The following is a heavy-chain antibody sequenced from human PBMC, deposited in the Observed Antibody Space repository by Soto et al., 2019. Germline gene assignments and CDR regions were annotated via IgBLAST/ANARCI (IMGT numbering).Heavy chain of an antibody. Sequence: PGGSLRLSCAASGFTFSSYAMSWVRQAPGKGLEWVSAISGSGGSTYYADSVKGRFTISRDNSKNTLYLQMNSLRAEDTAVYYCARAPYSNRPVYYGMDVWGQGTTVTVSS. CDR3: ARAPYSNRPVYYGMDV. CDR1: GFTFSSYA. V-gene: IGHV3-23*01. D-gene: IGHD6-13*01. J-gene: IGHJ6*02. CDR2: ISGSGGST.